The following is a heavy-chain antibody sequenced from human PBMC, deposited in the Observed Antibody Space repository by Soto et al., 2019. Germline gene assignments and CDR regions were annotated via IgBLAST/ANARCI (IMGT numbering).Heavy chain of an antibody. CDR1: GFSLSTSGVA. D-gene: IGHD2-21*02. CDR2: IYWDDDK. V-gene: IGHV2-5*02. J-gene: IGHJ3*02. CDR3: AHRLTATALDI. Sequence: SGPTLVNPTQTLTLTCTFSGFSLSTSGVAVGWIRQPPGKALEWLALIYWDDDKCYSPSMKGRLTITRDTSKNQVVLIMTNMDPEDTATYYCAHRLTATALDIWGQGTMVTVSS.